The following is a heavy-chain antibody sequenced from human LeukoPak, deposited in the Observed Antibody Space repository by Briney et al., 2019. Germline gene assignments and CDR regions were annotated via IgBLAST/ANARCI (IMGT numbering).Heavy chain of an antibody. D-gene: IGHD3-10*01. CDR3: ARGRYYGSGSYIRFDP. Sequence: GASVKVSCKVSGYTLTELSMHWVRQAPGKGLEWMGGFDPEDGETIYAQKFQGRVTMTEDTSTDTAYMELSSLRSEDTAVYYCARGRYYGSGSYIRFDPWGQGTLVTVSS. J-gene: IGHJ5*02. V-gene: IGHV1-24*01. CDR2: FDPEDGET. CDR1: GYTLTELS.